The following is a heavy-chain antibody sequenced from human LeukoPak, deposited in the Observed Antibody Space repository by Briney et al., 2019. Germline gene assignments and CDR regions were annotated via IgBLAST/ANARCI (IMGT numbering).Heavy chain of an antibody. CDR2: ISHDGMNT. CDR3: AKRWPFFDY. Sequence: GGSLRLSCAASGLHFSGTAMSWVRRAPGKGLEWVSGISHDGMNTYYADSVKGRFTISRDNSKNTLYLQMNSLRAEDTAVYYCAKRWPFFDYWGQGTLVTVSS. CDR1: GLHFSGTA. J-gene: IGHJ4*02. V-gene: IGHV3-23*01. D-gene: IGHD2-15*01.